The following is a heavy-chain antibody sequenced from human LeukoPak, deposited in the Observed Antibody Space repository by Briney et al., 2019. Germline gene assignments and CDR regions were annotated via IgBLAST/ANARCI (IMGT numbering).Heavy chain of an antibody. D-gene: IGHD2-15*01. Sequence: SETLSLTCAVYGGSFSGYYWSWIRQPPGKGLEWIGEINHSGSTNYNPSLKSRVTISVDTSKNQFSLKLSSVTAADTAVYYCARVKIRSGGSCCPYYFDYWGQGTLVTVSS. CDR2: INHSGST. J-gene: IGHJ4*02. CDR3: ARVKIRSGGSCCPYYFDY. V-gene: IGHV4-34*01. CDR1: GGSFSGYY.